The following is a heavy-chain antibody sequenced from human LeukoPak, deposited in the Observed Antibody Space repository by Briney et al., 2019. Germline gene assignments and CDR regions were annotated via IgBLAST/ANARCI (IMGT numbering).Heavy chain of an antibody. J-gene: IGHJ4*02. D-gene: IGHD2-15*01. CDR1: GYTLTELS. V-gene: IGHV1-24*01. CDR3: ARDSQDKYCSGGSCYGTQEYFDY. Sequence: ASVKVSCKVSGYTLTELSMHWVRQAPGKGLEWMGGFDPEDGETIYAQKFQGRVTMTEDTSTDTAYMELSSLRSEDTAVYYCARDSQDKYCSGGSCYGTQEYFDYWGQGTLVTVSS. CDR2: FDPEDGET.